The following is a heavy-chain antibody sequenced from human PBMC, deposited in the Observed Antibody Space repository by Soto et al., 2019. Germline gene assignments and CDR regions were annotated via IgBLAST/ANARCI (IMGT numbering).Heavy chain of an antibody. CDR3: ARHTISLVVGPARDYGMDV. Sequence: PSETLSLTCTVSSGSVSSTNYYWGWIRQPPGKGLEWIGNIYYSGNTYCNPSLRSRVTISVDTSKNQFSQKLSSVTAADTAVYYCARHTISLVVGPARDYGMDVWGQGTTVTVSS. CDR2: IYYSGNT. J-gene: IGHJ6*02. CDR1: SGSVSSTNYY. D-gene: IGHD2-2*01. V-gene: IGHV4-39*01.